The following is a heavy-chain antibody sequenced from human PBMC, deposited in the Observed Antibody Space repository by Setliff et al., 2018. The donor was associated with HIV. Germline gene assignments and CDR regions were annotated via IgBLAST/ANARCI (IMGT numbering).Heavy chain of an antibody. D-gene: IGHD3-10*01. CDR1: GGSFSGHY. CDR3: ARDLAWPGYFDY. CDR2: INHSGST. V-gene: IGHV4-34*01. J-gene: IGHJ4*02. Sequence: SETLSLTCAVYGGSFSGHYWSWIRQSPGKGLEWIGEINHSGSTKYNPSLKSRVTISVDKSKNQFSLKLSSVTAADTAVYYCARDLAWPGYFDYWGQGTLVTVSS.